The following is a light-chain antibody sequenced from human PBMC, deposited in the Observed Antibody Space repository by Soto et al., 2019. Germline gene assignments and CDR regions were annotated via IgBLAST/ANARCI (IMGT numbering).Light chain of an antibody. CDR2: KDS. J-gene: IGLJ1*01. CDR3: YYAADNMRV. V-gene: IGLV3-27*01. CDR1: VLAKKY. Sequence: SYELTQPSSVSVSPGQTARITCSGDVLAKKYARWFQQKPGQAPVLVIYKDSERPSGIPERFSGSSSGTTVTLTISGAQVEDEDDYYCYYAADNMRVLGTGTKV.